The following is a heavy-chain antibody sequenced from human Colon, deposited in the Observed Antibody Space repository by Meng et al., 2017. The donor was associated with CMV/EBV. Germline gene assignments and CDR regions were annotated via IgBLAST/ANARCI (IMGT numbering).Heavy chain of an antibody. CDR2: IDSDGITT. V-gene: IGHV3-74*01. D-gene: IGHD1-26*01. Sequence: GESLKISCAASGFTFSSYWMHWVRQTPGKGLVWVSRIDSDGITTRYADSVKGRFTFSRDNAKNTLYLQLNSLRAEDTAVYYCARAVVGGSGLDLWGQGTTVTVSS. J-gene: IGHJ6*02. CDR1: GFTFSSYW. CDR3: ARAVVGGSGLDL.